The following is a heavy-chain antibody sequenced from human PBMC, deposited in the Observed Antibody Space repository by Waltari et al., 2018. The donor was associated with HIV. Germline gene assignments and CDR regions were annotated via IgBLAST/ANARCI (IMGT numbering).Heavy chain of an antibody. CDR2: ISISGSTV. Sequence: EVQLVESGGGLVQPGGSLRLSCAASGFILIIYELNWVRPAQGKGLEGVSYISISGSTVYYADSVKGRFTISRDNAKNSLYLQMNSLRAEDTAVYYCARDEYDYVWESYRPNGFDIWGQGTMVTVSS. D-gene: IGHD3-16*02. J-gene: IGHJ3*02. V-gene: IGHV3-48*03. CDR3: ARDEYDYVWESYRPNGFDI. CDR1: GFILIIYE.